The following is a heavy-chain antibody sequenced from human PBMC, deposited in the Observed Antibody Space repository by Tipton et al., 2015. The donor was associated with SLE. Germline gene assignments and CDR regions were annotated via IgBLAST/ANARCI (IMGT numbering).Heavy chain of an antibody. J-gene: IGHJ4*02. CDR3: ARGEYHFDY. D-gene: IGHD2-2*02. CDR1: GGSISSYY. V-gene: IGHV4-59*01. CDR2: IYYSGST. Sequence: TLSLTCTVSGGSISSYYWSWIRQPPGKGLEWIGYIYYSGSTNYNPSLKSRVTISVGTSKNQFSLKLSSVTAADTAVYYCARGEYHFDYWGQGTLVTVSS.